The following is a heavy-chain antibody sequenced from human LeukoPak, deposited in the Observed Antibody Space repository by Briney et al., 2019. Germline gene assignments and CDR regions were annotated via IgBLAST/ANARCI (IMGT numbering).Heavy chain of an antibody. D-gene: IGHD3-10*01. CDR3: ARAMVRETLDY. Sequence: GGSLRLSCTTSGFTFADYAMSWFRQAPGKGLEWVGFIRSKSNGGTTHYAASVEGRFTISRDDSNSIAYLQMNSLKAEDTAVYYCARAMVRETLDYWGQGTLVTVSS. CDR1: GFTFADYA. CDR2: IRSKSNGGTT. J-gene: IGHJ4*02. V-gene: IGHV3-49*03.